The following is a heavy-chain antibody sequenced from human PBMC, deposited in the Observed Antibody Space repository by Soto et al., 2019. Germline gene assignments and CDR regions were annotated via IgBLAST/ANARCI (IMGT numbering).Heavy chain of an antibody. Sequence: QVQLVQSGAEVKKPGASVKVSCKASGYTCTSYAMHWVRQAPGQRLEGMGWINAGNGNTKYSQKIQGRVTITRDTPASTADMDLSSLRSEDTAVYYCARVGDYSNLRDYYYYYGMDVWGQGTTVTGSS. V-gene: IGHV1-3*01. CDR2: INAGNGNT. D-gene: IGHD4-4*01. CDR1: GYTCTSYA. CDR3: ARVGDYSNLRDYYYYYGMDV. J-gene: IGHJ6*02.